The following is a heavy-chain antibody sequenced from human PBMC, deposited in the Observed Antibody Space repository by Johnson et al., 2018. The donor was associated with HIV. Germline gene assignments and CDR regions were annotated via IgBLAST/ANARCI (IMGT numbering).Heavy chain of an antibody. CDR3: ARDVMEDFWSGSFNAFDI. V-gene: IGHV3-7*05. CDR2: IKQDGSEK. D-gene: IGHD3-3*01. CDR1: GFTFSSYW. Sequence: VQLVESGGALVQPGGSLRLSCAASGFTFSSYWMNWVRQAPGKGLQWVANIKQDGSEKYYVDSVKGRLTISRDNAKNSLHLKMNILRAEDTAVYYCARDVMEDFWSGSFNAFDIWGQGTMVTVSS. J-gene: IGHJ3*02.